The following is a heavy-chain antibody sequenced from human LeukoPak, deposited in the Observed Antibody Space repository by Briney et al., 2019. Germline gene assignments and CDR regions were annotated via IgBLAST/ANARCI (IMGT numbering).Heavy chain of an antibody. CDR2: IYYSGTT. CDR3: ARGVYIAAAQYGY. J-gene: IGHJ4*02. CDR1: GGSISSYY. D-gene: IGHD6-13*01. V-gene: IGHV4-59*01. Sequence: PSETLFLTCTVSGGSISSYYWSWIRQPPGKGLEWIGYIYYSGTTNYNPSLKSRVTISVDTSKNQFSLKLSSVTAADTAVYYCARGVYIAAAQYGYWGQGTLVTVSS.